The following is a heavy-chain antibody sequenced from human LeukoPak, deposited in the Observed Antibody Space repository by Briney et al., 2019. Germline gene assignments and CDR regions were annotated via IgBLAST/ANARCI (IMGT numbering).Heavy chain of an antibody. V-gene: IGHV3-20*04. D-gene: IGHD3-9*01. J-gene: IGHJ6*03. CDR3: VRGSYYDSFYYYYMDV. Sequence: GRSLRLSCAASGFTFDDYTMNWVRQSPEKGLEWVSVINWNGGYIGYADSVKGRFTISRDNAKNSLYLALNSLRAEDTALYYCVRGSYYDSFYYYYMDVWGKGTTVTVSS. CDR2: INWNGGYI. CDR1: GFTFDDYT.